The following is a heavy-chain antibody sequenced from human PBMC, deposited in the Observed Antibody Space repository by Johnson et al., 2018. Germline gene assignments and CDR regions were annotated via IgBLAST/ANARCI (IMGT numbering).Heavy chain of an antibody. CDR3: AKVAYDSIGYYSYPAFDI. J-gene: IGHJ3*02. V-gene: IGHV3-23*04. CDR2: ISGSGGST. Sequence: VQLVQSGGGVVRPGGSLRLSCAASGFTFDDYAMHWVRQAPGKGLEWVSAISGSGGSTYYADSVKGRFTISRDNSKNPLYLQMTSLRAEDTAVYYCAKVAYDSIGYYSYPAFDIWGQGTMVTVSS. D-gene: IGHD3-22*01. CDR1: GFTFDDYA.